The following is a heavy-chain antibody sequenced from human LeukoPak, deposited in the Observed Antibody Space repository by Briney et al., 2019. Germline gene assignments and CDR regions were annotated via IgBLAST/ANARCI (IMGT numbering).Heavy chain of an antibody. CDR2: MSPNSGNT. CDR3: ARGFSTGFFYYAMDV. J-gene: IGHJ6*02. Sequence: ASVKVSCKTSGYTFTSYDFNWVRQATGQGLEWMGWMSPNSGNTGYAQKFQGRVTMTRNTSISTAYLELSSLTSEDTAVYYCARGFSTGFFYYAMDVWGQRTTVTVSS. CDR1: GYTFTSYD. V-gene: IGHV1-8*01. D-gene: IGHD3-9*01.